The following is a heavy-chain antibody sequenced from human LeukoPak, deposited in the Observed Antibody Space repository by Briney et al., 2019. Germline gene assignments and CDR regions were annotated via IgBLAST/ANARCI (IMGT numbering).Heavy chain of an antibody. V-gene: IGHV5-10-1*01. D-gene: IGHD6-13*01. CDR3: ARQIAAAEDY. CDR1: GXSFTSYW. Sequence: GESLRISFKGSGXSFTSYWISWVRQMPGKGMEWMGRIDPSDSYTNYSPSFQGHVTISADKSISTAYLQWSSLKASDTAMYYCARQIAAAEDYWGQGTLVTVSS. CDR2: IDPSDSYT. J-gene: IGHJ4*02.